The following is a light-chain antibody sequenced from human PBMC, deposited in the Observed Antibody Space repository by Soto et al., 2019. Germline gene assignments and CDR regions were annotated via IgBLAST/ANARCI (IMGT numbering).Light chain of an antibody. CDR2: AAS. CDR1: ESISRH. V-gene: IGKV1-39*01. Sequence: DIQMTQSPSSLSASVGDRVTITCRASESISRHLTWYQQKPGKAPKILIYAASSLQNGVPSRFRGSGSGTDFTLTITNLQPEDFATYYCQQTYSTLSITFGQGTRLDI. CDR3: QQTYSTLSIT. J-gene: IGKJ5*01.